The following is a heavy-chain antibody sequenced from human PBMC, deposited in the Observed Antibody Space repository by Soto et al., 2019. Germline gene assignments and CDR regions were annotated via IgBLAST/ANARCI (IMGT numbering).Heavy chain of an antibody. CDR2: IYTSGST. D-gene: IGHD2-15*01. CDR3: ARERGGYCSGGSCYATEYYGMDV. Sequence: SETLSLTCTVSGGSISSYYWSWIRQPAGKGLEWIGRIYTSGSTNYNPSLKSRVTMSVDTSKNQFSLKLSSVTAADTAVYYCARERGGYCSGGSCYATEYYGMDVWGQGTKVTVYS. J-gene: IGHJ6*02. V-gene: IGHV4-4*07. CDR1: GGSISSYY.